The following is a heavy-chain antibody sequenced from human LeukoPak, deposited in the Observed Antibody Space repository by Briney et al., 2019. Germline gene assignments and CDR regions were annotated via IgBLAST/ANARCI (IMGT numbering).Heavy chain of an antibody. CDR2: ISYDGSNK. V-gene: IGHV3-30*01. CDR1: GFTFSSYA. J-gene: IGHJ4*02. D-gene: IGHD6-19*01. CDR3: ARVRSNPLYSSGWSTIDY. Sequence: GGSLRLSCAASGFTFSSYAMHWVRQAPGKGLEWVAVISYDGSNKYYADSVKGRFTISRDNSKNTLYLQMNSLRAEDTAVYYCARVRSNPLYSSGWSTIDYWGQGTLVTVSS.